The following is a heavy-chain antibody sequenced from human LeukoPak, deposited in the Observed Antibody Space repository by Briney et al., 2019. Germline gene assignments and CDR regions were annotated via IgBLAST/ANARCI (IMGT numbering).Heavy chain of an antibody. CDR2: IYYSGII. CDR3: ARQVVVVAATPWFDP. V-gene: IGHV4-59*01. CDR1: GDSISNAY. D-gene: IGHD2-15*01. J-gene: IGHJ5*02. Sequence: SETLSLTCTVSGDSISNAYWSWIRQPPGKALEWIGYIYYSGIIKYNPSLKSRVTISVDTSKNQFSLKLSSVTAADTAVYYCARQVVVVAATPWFDPWGQGTLVTVSS.